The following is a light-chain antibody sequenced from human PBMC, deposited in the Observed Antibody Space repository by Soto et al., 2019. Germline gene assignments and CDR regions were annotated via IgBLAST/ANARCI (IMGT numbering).Light chain of an antibody. CDR2: DVS. Sequence: TQPPFVSGSPGQSVTISCTGTNSDDCSYHRVSWYQQPPGTAPKLMIYDVSNRPSGVSIRFSGSKSDNTASLTISGLQPEDEADYHCSSYTTSNTRQIVFGTGTKVTVL. V-gene: IGLV2-18*02. J-gene: IGLJ1*01. CDR3: SSYTTSNTRQIV. CDR1: NSDDCSYHR.